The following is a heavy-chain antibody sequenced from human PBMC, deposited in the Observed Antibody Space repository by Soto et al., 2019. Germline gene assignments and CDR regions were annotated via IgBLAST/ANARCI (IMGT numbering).Heavy chain of an antibody. J-gene: IGHJ4*02. V-gene: IGHV3-33*01. CDR2: IWYDGSNK. CDR3: ARDRPFSIVVVSLFDY. CDR1: GFTFSSYG. Sequence: GGSLRLSCAASGFTFSSYGMHWVRQAPGKGLEWVAVIWYDGSNKYYADSVKGRFTISRDNSKNTLYLQMNSLRAEDTAVYYWARDRPFSIVVVSLFDYWGQGTLVTVSS. D-gene: IGHD3-22*01.